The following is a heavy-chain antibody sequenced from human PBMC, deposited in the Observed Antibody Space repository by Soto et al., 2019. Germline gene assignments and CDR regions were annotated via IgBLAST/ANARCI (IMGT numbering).Heavy chain of an antibody. CDR2: LSSGSRYV. CDR3: VRGGSSRSY. CDR1: VFTFSNYI. Sequence: GSLRLSCTASVFTFSNYIMTWVRQPPGKGLEWVASLSSGSRYVYYADSVKGRFTISRDDARNSVFLQMNNVRAEDAAVYYCVRGGSSRSYWGRGTLVTVSS. V-gene: IGHV3-21*06. J-gene: IGHJ4*02. D-gene: IGHD3-16*01.